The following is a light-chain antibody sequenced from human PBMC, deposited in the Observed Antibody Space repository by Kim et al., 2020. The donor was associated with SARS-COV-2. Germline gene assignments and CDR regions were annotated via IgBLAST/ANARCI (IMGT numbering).Light chain of an antibody. Sequence: VMTQSPGILSLSPGERATLSCRASQSLSPTYLAWYQQRPGRSPRLLIYATSKRATGVPDRFSGSGSGTTFTLTISRLEPEDFAVYYCEKYNYSPRTFGQGTKVDSK. CDR1: QSLSPTY. CDR3: EKYNYSPRT. J-gene: IGKJ1*01. CDR2: ATS. V-gene: IGKV3-20*01.